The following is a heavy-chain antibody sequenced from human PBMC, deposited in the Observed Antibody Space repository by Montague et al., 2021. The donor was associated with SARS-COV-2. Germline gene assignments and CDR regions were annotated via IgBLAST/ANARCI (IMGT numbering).Heavy chain of an antibody. J-gene: IGHJ5*02. CDR1: GGFISSGNW. Sequence: SETLSLTCAVSGGFISSGNWWSWVRQPPGKGLEWIGEIFHSGAASYNPSLKSRLTISMDKSKNEFSLKLNSVTAADTAMYYCARDFVAAVPDRFDPWGQGVLVTVSS. V-gene: IGHV4/OR15-8*02. D-gene: IGHD6-13*01. CDR3: ARDFVAAVPDRFDP. CDR2: IFHSGAA.